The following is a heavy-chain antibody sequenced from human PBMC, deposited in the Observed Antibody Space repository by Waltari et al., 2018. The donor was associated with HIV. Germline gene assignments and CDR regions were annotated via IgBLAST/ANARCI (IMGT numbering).Heavy chain of an antibody. CDR1: SESFSGNY. V-gene: IGHV4-34*01. D-gene: IGHD6-13*01. J-gene: IGHJ4*02. CDR2: VKQSGST. CDR3: ARMPILGYGSYTFDS. Sequence: QVQLQKWGAGMLTPSETLSPTCSVYSESFSGNYWSWIRQPPGKGLERFGEVKQSGSTNYNPSLKSRVTISVDTSKKQFSLRLTSVTAADTAIYYCARMPILGYGSYTFDSWGQGALVTVSS.